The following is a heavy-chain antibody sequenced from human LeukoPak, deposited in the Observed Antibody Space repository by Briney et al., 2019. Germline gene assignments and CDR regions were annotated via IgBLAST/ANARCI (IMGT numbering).Heavy chain of an antibody. Sequence: ASVKVSCKVSGYTLPELSIHWVRQAPGKGLEWMGGIDPEDVETIYAQRFQGRVTMTEDTSTDTGYMELRSLRSEDTAVYYCVTLGIAVAGTLDYWGLGTLVTVSS. CDR1: GYTLPELS. CDR2: IDPEDVET. J-gene: IGHJ4*02. V-gene: IGHV1-24*01. D-gene: IGHD6-19*01. CDR3: VTLGIAVAGTLDY.